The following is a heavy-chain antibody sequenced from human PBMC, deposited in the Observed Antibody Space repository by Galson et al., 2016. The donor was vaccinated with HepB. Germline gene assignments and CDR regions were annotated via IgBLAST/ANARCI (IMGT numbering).Heavy chain of an antibody. CDR1: GGSINSYY. Sequence: SETLSLTCTVSGGSINSYYWSWIRQPPGKGLEWIGYIYYSGSTNYNPSLKSRVTISADTSENQFSLRLSSVTAADTAVYYCARGRPHQWEWLGWFDPWGQGTLVTVSS. CDR3: ARGRPHQWEWLGWFDP. V-gene: IGHV4-59*01. CDR2: IYYSGST. J-gene: IGHJ5*02. D-gene: IGHD3-3*01.